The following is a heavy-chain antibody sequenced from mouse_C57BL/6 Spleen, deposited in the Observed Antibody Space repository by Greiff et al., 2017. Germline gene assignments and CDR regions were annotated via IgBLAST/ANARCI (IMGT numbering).Heavy chain of an antibody. J-gene: IGHJ2*01. D-gene: IGHD4-1*01. CDR1: GFNIKDYY. CDR2: IDPEDGET. CDR3: ARGWLTGTADY. V-gene: IGHV14-2*01. Sequence: VQLQQSGAELVKPGASVKLSCTASGFNIKDYYMHWVKQRTEQGLEWIGRIDPEDGETKYAPKFPGKATITADTSSNTAYLQLSSLQSEDTAVYYSARGWLTGTADYWGQGTTLTVSS.